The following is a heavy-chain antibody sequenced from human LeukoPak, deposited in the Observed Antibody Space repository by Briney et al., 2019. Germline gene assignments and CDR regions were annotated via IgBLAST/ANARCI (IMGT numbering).Heavy chain of an antibody. Sequence: ASVKVSCKASGFTFTSSAVQWVRQARGQRLELIGWIVIGSGNTNYAQKFQERVTITRDMSTSTAYMELSSLRSEDTAVYYCAAAGYSGYDTGYYYGMDVWGQGTTVTVSS. CDR3: AAAGYSGYDTGYYYGMDV. J-gene: IGHJ6*02. V-gene: IGHV1-58*01. CDR1: GFTFTSSA. D-gene: IGHD5-12*01. CDR2: IVIGSGNT.